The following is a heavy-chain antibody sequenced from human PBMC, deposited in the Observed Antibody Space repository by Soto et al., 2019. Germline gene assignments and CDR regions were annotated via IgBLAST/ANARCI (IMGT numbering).Heavy chain of an antibody. CDR2: ISYDGSNK. J-gene: IGHJ6*02. CDR3: AKDASYGRDV. CDR1: GFTFSSYG. Sequence: QVQLVESGGGVVQPGRSLRLSCAASGFTFSSYGMHWVRQAPGKGLEWVAVISYDGSNKYYADSVKGRFTISRDNSKNTLYLQMNSLRAEDTAVYYCAKDASYGRDVWGQGTTVTFSS. V-gene: IGHV3-30*18.